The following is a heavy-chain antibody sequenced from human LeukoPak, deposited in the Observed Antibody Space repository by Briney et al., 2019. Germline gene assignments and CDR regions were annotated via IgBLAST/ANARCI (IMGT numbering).Heavy chain of an antibody. J-gene: IGHJ4*02. CDR2: ISAYNGNT. CDR3: ARDLLSGYFDFWRGYFDWGYYFDY. Sequence: GASVKVSCTASGYTFTSYGISWVRQAPGQGLEWMGWISAYNGNTNYAQKLQGRVTMTTDTSTSTAYMELRSLRSDDTAVYYCARDLLSGYFDFWRGYFDWGYYFDYWGQGTLVTVSS. D-gene: IGHD3-3*01. V-gene: IGHV1-18*01. CDR1: GYTFTSYG.